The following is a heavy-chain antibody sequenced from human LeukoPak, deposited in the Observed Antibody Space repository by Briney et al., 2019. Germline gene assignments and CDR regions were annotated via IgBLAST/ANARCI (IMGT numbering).Heavy chain of an antibody. CDR3: ARDPYEAY. D-gene: IGHD5-12*01. CDR2: IWYDGSNI. J-gene: IGHJ4*02. Sequence: PGGSLRLSCAASGFTFSSYGMHWVRQAPGKGLEWVAVIWYDGSNIFYADSVKGRFTTSRDNSKNTVYLQMNSLRAEDTAVYYCARDPYEAYWGQGTLVTVSS. V-gene: IGHV3-33*01. CDR1: GFTFSSYG.